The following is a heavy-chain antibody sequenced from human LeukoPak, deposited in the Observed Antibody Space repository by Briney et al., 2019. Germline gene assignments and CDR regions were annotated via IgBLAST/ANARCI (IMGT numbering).Heavy chain of an antibody. D-gene: IGHD3-22*01. CDR2: ISGSGGST. CDR3: AKRAYYYDSSVAFDF. V-gene: IGHV3-23*01. CDR1: GFTFSSYG. J-gene: IGHJ3*01. Sequence: GGSLRLSCAASGFTFSSYGMSWVRQAPGKGLEWVSAISGSGGSTYYTDSVKGRFTISRDNSKNTLYLQMNSLRAEDTAVYYCAKRAYYYDSSVAFDFWGQGTMVTVPS.